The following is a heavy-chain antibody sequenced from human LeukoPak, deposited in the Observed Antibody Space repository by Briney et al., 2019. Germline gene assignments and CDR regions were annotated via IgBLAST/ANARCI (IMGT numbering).Heavy chain of an antibody. CDR1: GYTFTSYG. CDR3: ANEFNGGALLY. Sequence: ASVKVSCKASGYTFTSYGISWVRQAPGQGLEWMGWISAYNGNTNYAQKLQGRVTMTTDTSTSTAYMELRSLRAEDTAVYYCANEFNGGALLYWGQGTLVTVSS. CDR2: ISAYNGNT. D-gene: IGHD2-8*01. V-gene: IGHV1-18*01. J-gene: IGHJ4*02.